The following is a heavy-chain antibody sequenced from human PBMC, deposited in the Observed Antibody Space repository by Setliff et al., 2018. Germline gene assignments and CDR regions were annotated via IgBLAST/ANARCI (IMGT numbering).Heavy chain of an antibody. CDR3: ARSRYYYDSSGYPFDY. CDR1: GYSISSGYY. V-gene: IGHV4-38-2*01. Sequence: SETLSLTCAVSGYSISSGYYWGWIRQPPGKGLEWIGSIYHSGSTYYNPFLKSRVTISVDTSKNQFSLKLSSVTAADTAVYYCARSRYYYDSSGYPFDYWGQGTLVTVSS. D-gene: IGHD3-22*01. CDR2: IYHSGST. J-gene: IGHJ4*02.